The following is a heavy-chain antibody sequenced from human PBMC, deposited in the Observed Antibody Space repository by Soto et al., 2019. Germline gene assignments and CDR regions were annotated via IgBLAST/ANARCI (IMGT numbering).Heavy chain of an antibody. CDR2: IWYDGSNK. D-gene: IGHD3-22*01. J-gene: IGHJ4*02. V-gene: IGHV3-33*01. Sequence: PGGSLRLSCAASGFTFSSYGMHWVRQAPGKGLEWVAVIWYDGSNKYYVDSVKGRFTISRDNSKNTLYLQMNSLRAEDMAVYYCARFLGDDSSGSFDYWGQGTLVTVSS. CDR1: GFTFSSYG. CDR3: ARFLGDDSSGSFDY.